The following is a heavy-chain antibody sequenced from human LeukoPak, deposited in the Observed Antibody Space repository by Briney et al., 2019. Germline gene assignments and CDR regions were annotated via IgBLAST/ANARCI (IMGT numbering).Heavy chain of an antibody. Sequence: GGSLRLSCAASGFTLSSYGMHWVRQAPGKGLEWVALIRYDGSNKYYADSVKGRFTISRDNSKNTLYLQMNSLRAEDTAVYYCAKDSHSWRTYFDYWGQGTLVTVSS. CDR1: GFTLSSYG. CDR3: AKDSHSWRTYFDY. J-gene: IGHJ4*02. V-gene: IGHV3-30*02. CDR2: IRYDGSNK. D-gene: IGHD3-3*02.